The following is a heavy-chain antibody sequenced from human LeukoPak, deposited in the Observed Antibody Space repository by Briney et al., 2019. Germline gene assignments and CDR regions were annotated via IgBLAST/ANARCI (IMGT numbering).Heavy chain of an antibody. CDR2: IYYSGST. D-gene: IGHD3-16*02. CDR3: ARCYDYVWGSYRYNGGFYFDY. Sequence: SETLSLTCTVSGGSISSSSYYWGWIRQPPGKGLEWIESIYYSGSTYYNPSLKSRVTISVDTSKNQFSLKLSSVTAADTAVYYCARCYDYVWGSYRYNGGFYFDYWGQGTLVTVSS. V-gene: IGHV4-39*07. J-gene: IGHJ4*02. CDR1: GGSISSSSYY.